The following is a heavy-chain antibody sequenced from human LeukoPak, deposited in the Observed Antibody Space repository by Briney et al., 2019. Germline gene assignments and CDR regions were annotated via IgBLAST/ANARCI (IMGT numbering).Heavy chain of an antibody. V-gene: IGHV3-48*03. CDR3: ARDCSSTSCLKHYYYYYGMDV. D-gene: IGHD2-2*01. CDR2: ISSSGSTI. CDR1: GFTFSSYE. J-gene: IGHJ6*02. Sequence: PGGSLRLSCAASGFTFSSYEMNWVRQAPGKGLEWVSYISSSGSTIYYADSVKGRFTISRDNAKNSLYLKMNSLRAEDTAVYYCARDCSSTSCLKHYYYYYGMDVWGQGTTVTVSS.